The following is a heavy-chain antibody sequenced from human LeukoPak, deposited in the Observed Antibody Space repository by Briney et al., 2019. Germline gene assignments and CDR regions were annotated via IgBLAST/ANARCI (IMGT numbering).Heavy chain of an antibody. J-gene: IGHJ4*02. CDR1: GYTFTGYY. CDR2: INPNSGGT. CDR3: ATHGWAVTTSASPHCFDY. V-gene: IGHV1-2*02. Sequence: ASVKVSCKASGYTFTGYYMHWVRQAPGQGLEWMGWINPNSGGTNYAQKFQGRVTMTRDTSISTAYMELSRLRSDDTAVYYCATHGWAVTTSASPHCFDYWGQGTLVTVSS. D-gene: IGHD4-17*01.